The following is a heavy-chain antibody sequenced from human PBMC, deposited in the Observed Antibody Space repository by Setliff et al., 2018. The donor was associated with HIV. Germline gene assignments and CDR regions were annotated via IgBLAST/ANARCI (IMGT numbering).Heavy chain of an antibody. CDR3: ARDKGAGYCSGGSCSEWLYAFDI. Sequence: GASVKVSCKASGGTFSSYVISWVRQAPGQGLEWMGGIIPIFGTANYAQKFQGRVTITADESTSTAYMQLSSLRSDDTAVYYCARDKGAGYCSGGSCSEWLYAFDIWGQGTMVTVSS. D-gene: IGHD2-15*01. J-gene: IGHJ3*02. CDR1: GGTFSSYV. V-gene: IGHV1-69*13. CDR2: IIPIFGTA.